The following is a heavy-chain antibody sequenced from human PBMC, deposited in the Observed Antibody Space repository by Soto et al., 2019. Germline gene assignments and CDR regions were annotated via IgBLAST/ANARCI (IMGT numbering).Heavy chain of an antibody. Sequence: ASVKVSCKASGYTFTSYAMHWVRQAPGQRLEWMGWINAGNGNTKYSQKFQGRVTITRDTSASTAYMELSSLRSEDTAVYYCARGFAPLPWFGELNFDYWGQGTLVTVSS. J-gene: IGHJ4*02. CDR2: INAGNGNT. D-gene: IGHD3-10*01. V-gene: IGHV1-3*01. CDR3: ARGFAPLPWFGELNFDY. CDR1: GYTFTSYA.